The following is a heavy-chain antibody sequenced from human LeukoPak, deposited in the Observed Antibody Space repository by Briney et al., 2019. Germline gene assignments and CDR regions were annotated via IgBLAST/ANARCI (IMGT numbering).Heavy chain of an antibody. CDR2: RNHSRST. CDR1: GGSVSRSNW. Sequence: PSESMSLTCAVSGGSVSRSNWWNWVRQPPGKGLEWIGERNHSRSTNYNPSLKSRVTMSVDKSKNQFSLKLSSVTAADTAVYYCARTEAFCSDTSCSNWFDPWGQGTLVT. D-gene: IGHD2-2*01. J-gene: IGHJ5*02. CDR3: ARTEAFCSDTSCSNWFDP. V-gene: IGHV4-4*02.